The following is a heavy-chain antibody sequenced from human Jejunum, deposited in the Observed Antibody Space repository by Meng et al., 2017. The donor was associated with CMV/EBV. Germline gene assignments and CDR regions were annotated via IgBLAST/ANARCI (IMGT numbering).Heavy chain of an antibody. V-gene: IGHV3-23*01. CDR3: ARGGVKVYYFNAMDV. Sequence: GFPFNDYAMNWVRQAPGKGLQWVSAIGDSGDRTYYADSEKGRFTISRDNSKNTLYLQMNSLRAEDTAVYYCARGGVKVYYFNAMDVWGQGTPVTVSS. CDR2: IGDSGDRT. J-gene: IGHJ6*02. CDR1: GFPFNDYA. D-gene: IGHD3-10*01.